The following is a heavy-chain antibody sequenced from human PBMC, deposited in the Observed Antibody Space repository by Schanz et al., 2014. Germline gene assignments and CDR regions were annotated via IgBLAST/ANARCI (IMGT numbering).Heavy chain of an antibody. D-gene: IGHD6-13*01. CDR3: AKTQGSSFDS. J-gene: IGHJ4*02. CDR1: GFSLDIFA. Sequence: EVHLLESGGGLVEPGGSLRLSCATSGFSLDIFAVSWVRQAPGKGLEWVSSFNDGGVNKYYADSVKGRFTISSDNSKSTLYLQMSSLRAEDTAVYYCAKTQGSSFDSWGQGTLLTVSS. CDR2: FNDGGVNK. V-gene: IGHV3-23*01.